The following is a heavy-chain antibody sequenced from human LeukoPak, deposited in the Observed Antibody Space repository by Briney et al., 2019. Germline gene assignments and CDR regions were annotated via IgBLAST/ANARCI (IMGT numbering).Heavy chain of an antibody. CDR3: VGTIASRGSEY. CDR1: GFTFTNYW. D-gene: IGHD6-6*01. J-gene: IGHJ4*02. V-gene: IGHV3-74*01. CDR2: LPPDELGI. Sequence: GGSLRLSCAASGFTFTNYWMHWVRQAPGMGLVWVSRLPPDELGIIYADSVKGRFTVSRDNAKSTVYLQMNNLRVDDTAMYYCVGTIASRGSEYWGQGALVTVSS.